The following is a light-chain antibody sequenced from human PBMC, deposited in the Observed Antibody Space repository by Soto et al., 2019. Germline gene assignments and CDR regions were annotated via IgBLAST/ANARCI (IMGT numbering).Light chain of an antibody. CDR2: GAS. CDR1: QSVSSSY. J-gene: IGKJ1*01. CDR3: QQYNNWPRT. V-gene: IGKV3-15*01. Sequence: EIVLTQSPGTLSLSPVERATLSCRASQSVSSSYLAWYQQKPGQAPRLLIYGASTRATGIPARFSGSGSGTEFTLTISSLQSEDFAVYYCQQYNNWPRTFGQGTKWIS.